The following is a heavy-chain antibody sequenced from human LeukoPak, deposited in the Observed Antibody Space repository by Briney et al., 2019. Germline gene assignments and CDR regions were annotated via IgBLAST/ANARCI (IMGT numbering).Heavy chain of an antibody. V-gene: IGHV3-53*01. Sequence: GGSLRLSCAASGFTVSSNYMSWVRQAPGKGLEWVSVIYSGGSTYYADSVKGRFTISRDNSKNTLYLQMNSLRAKDTAVYYCARLNCSSTSCYEEYYYYYMDVWGKGTTVTVSS. CDR1: GFTVSSNY. J-gene: IGHJ6*03. CDR2: IYSGGST. D-gene: IGHD2-2*01. CDR3: ARLNCSSTSCYEEYYYYYMDV.